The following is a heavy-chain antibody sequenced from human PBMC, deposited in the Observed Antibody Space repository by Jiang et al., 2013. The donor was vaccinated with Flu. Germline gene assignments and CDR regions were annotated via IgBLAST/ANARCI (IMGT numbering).Heavy chain of an antibody. J-gene: IGHJ4*02. CDR2: INAGNGNT. V-gene: IGHV1-3*01. Sequence: GAEVKKPGASVKVSCKASGYTFTSYAMHWVRQAPGQRLEWMGWINAGNGNTKYSQKFQGRVTITRDTSASTAYMELSSLRSEDTAVYYCARDPSLAAAGTPLYFDYWAQGTLVTVSS. CDR3: ARDPSLAAAGTPLYFDY. D-gene: IGHD6-13*01. CDR1: GYTFTSYA.